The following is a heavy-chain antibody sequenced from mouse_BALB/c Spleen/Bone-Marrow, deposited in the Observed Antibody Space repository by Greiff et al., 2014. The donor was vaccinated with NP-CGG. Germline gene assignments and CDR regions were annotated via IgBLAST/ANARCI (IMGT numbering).Heavy chain of an antibody. D-gene: IGHD1-1*01. J-gene: IGHJ3*01. CDR2: IDPANGNT. V-gene: IGHV14-3*02. Sequence: VQLQQSGAELVKPGASVKLSCTASGFNIKDTYMHWVKQRPEQGLEWIGRIDPANGNTKYDPKSQGKATITADTSSNTAYLQLSSLTSEDTAVYYCAPYYYGSSQFAYCGQGTLVTVSA. CDR3: APYYYGSSQFAY. CDR1: GFNIKDTY.